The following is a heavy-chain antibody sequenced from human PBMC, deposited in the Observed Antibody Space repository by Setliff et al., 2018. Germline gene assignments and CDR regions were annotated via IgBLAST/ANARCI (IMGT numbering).Heavy chain of an antibody. CDR2: ITPIFETA. CDR3: ARDSVTLGQLERRGGFRYYDMDV. V-gene: IGHV1-69*06. D-gene: IGHD1-1*01. J-gene: IGHJ6*02. CDR1: GGTLSGYA. Sequence: VASVKVSCKASGGTLSGYAFSWVRQAPGQGLEWVGGITPIFETAHYAQKFQDRVTITADKSTSTVYMELNSLISEDTAVYLCARDSVTLGQLERRGGFRYYDMDVWGQGTTVTVS.